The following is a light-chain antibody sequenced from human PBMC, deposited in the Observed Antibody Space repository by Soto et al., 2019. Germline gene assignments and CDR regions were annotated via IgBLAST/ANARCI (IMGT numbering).Light chain of an antibody. J-gene: IGLJ3*02. CDR1: NSNIGRNY. Sequence: QSVLTQPPSVSAAPGQKVTIPCSGSNSNIGRNYVSWYQQLPGTAPKLLIYDNHERPSWIPDRFSCSKSGTSASLGITGLQTGDEDDYYCATWDSSLRTGVFGGGTKLTVL. V-gene: IGLV1-51*01. CDR2: DNH. CDR3: ATWDSSLRTGV.